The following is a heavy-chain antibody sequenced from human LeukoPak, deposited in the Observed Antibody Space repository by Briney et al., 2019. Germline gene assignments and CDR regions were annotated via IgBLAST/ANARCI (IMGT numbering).Heavy chain of an antibody. CDR2: IKSKTDGGTT. D-gene: IGHD3-3*01. J-gene: IGHJ4*02. CDR3: TTGLTLRFLEWSLLFDY. V-gene: IGHV3-15*07. Sequence: GRSLRLSCAASGFTFSSYGMHWVRQAPGKGLEWVGRIKSKTDGGTTDYAAPVKGRFTISRDDSKNTLYLQMNSLKTEDTAVYYCTTGLTLRFLEWSLLFDYWGQGTLVTVSS. CDR1: GFTFSSYG.